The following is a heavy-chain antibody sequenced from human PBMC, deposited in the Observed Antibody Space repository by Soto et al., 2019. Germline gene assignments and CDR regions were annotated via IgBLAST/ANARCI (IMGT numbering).Heavy chain of an antibody. CDR3: AKVPPGKGSGSYHYYYYYMDV. CDR2: ISYDGSNK. Sequence: PGGSLRLSWAASGFTFSSYGMHWVRQAPGKGLEWVAVISYDGSNKYYADSVKGRFTISRDNSKNTLYLQMNSLRAEDTAVYYCAKVPPGKGSGSYHYYYYYMDVCGKGTTVTVSS. D-gene: IGHD3-10*01. J-gene: IGHJ6*03. CDR1: GFTFSSYG. V-gene: IGHV3-30*18.